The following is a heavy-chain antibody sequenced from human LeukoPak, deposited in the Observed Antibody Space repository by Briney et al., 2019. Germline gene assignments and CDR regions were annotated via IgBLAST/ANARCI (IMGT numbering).Heavy chain of an antibody. J-gene: IGHJ6*03. Sequence: ASVKVSCKASGYTFTGYYMHWVRQAPGQGLEWMGWINPNSGGTNYAQKFQGRVTMTRDTSISTAYMELSRLRSDDTAVYYCARDYCSSTSCHDYYYYYMDVWGKGTTVTVSS. V-gene: IGHV1-2*02. CDR1: GYTFTGYY. CDR2: INPNSGGT. D-gene: IGHD2-2*01. CDR3: ARDYCSSTSCHDYYYYYMDV.